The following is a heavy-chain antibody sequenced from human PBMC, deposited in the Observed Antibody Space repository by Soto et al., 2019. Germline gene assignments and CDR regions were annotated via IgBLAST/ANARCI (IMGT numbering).Heavy chain of an antibody. Sequence: GGSLRLSCAASGFTFSSYEMNWVRQAPGKGLEWVSYISSSGSTIYYADSVKGRFTISRDNAKNSLYLQMNSLRAEDTAVYYCARSLNYGDYGDTYYFDYWGQGTLVTVS. CDR3: ARSLNYGDYGDTYYFDY. J-gene: IGHJ4*02. D-gene: IGHD4-17*01. V-gene: IGHV3-48*03. CDR2: ISSSGSTI. CDR1: GFTFSSYE.